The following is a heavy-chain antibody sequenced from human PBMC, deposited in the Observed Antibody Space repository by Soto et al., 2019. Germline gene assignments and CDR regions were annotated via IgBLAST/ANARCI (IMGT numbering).Heavy chain of an antibody. CDR1: GYTFTSYG. Sequence: QVQLVQSGAEVKKPGASVKVSCKASGYTFTSYGISWVRQAPGQGLEWMGWNSAYNGNTNYAQKLQGRVTMTTDTSTRTAYKELMSLRTVDTAVYYGACGGGRRGYWAYWGQVSLVTVST. V-gene: IGHV1-18*01. CDR3: ACGGGRRGYWAY. J-gene: IGHJ4*02. D-gene: IGHD2-8*02. CDR2: NSAYNGNT.